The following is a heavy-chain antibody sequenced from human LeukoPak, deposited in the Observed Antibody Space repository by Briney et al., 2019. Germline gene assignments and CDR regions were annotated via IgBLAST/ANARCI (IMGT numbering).Heavy chain of an antibody. CDR2: IYYSGST. J-gene: IGHJ3*02. CDR3: ARLNYYDSSAYYDAFDI. V-gene: IGHV4-59*01. D-gene: IGHD3-22*01. Sequence: SETLSLTCTVSGGSISSYYWSWIRQPPGKGLEWIGYIYYSGSTNYNPSLKSRVTISVDTSKNQFSLRLSSVTAADTAVYYCARLNYYDSSAYYDAFDIWGQGTMVTVSS. CDR1: GGSISSYY.